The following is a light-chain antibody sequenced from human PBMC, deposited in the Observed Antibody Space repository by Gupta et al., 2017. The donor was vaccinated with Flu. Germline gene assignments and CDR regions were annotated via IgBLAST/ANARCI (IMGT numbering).Light chain of an antibody. CDR3: RQHRNCPPFT. V-gene: IGKV3-11*01. J-gene: IGKJ2*01. CDR2: DAS. CDR1: QTVSNY. Sequence: IVLTQSPVTLSLSPGERSTPSCRASQTVSNYLAWYKQKPGQIPRPLIYDASNRDTGIPARFGGRGFGKNLPFTISSREQEDFAGYYCRQHRNCPPFTFGQGTKMDIK.